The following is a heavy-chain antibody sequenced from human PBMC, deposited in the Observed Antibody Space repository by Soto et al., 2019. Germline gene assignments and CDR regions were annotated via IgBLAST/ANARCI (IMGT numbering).Heavy chain of an antibody. CDR3: AGYNWNDRGMDV. CDR1: RGAFTTYG. V-gene: IGHV1-69*01. J-gene: IGHJ6*02. Sequence: QVQLVQSGAEVKKPGSSVKVSCKASRGAFTTYGISWVRQAPGQGLEWMGGIIPIFGTTNYAGKIQGRITITAAESTSTVDMELSSLRAEDTAVYYYAGYNWNDRGMDVWGQGTTVTVSS. D-gene: IGHD1-20*01. CDR2: IIPIFGTT.